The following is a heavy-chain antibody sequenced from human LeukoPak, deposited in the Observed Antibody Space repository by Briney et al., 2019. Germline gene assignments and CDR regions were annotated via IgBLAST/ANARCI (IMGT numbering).Heavy chain of an antibody. CDR3: ARAPVTSCRGAFCYPFDY. D-gene: IGHD2-15*01. Sequence: GGSLRLSCAASGFTVSSNYMSWVRQAPGKGLEWVSVIYSGGSTYYADSVRGRFTISRDNSKNTVYLQMNSLRAEDAAVYYCARAPVTSCRGAFCYPFDYWGPGILVTASS. V-gene: IGHV3-53*01. J-gene: IGHJ4*02. CDR1: GFTVSSNY. CDR2: IYSGGST.